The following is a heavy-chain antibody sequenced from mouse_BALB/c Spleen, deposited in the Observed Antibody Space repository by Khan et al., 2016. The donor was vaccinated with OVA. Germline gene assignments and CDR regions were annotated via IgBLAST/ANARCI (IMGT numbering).Heavy chain of an antibody. V-gene: IGHV5-9-3*01. Sequence: EVELVVSGGGLVKSGGSLKLSCAASGFTFSTYAMSWVRQTPERRLEWVATVNSDGDYTFYPDNVTGRFTISRDNAKNTLYLQMSSNRSEDTAMYYGARSAYGNFTYWGQGTLVTVSA. J-gene: IGHJ3*01. CDR2: VNSDGDYT. CDR3: ARSAYGNFTY. D-gene: IGHD2-1*01. CDR1: GFTFSTYA.